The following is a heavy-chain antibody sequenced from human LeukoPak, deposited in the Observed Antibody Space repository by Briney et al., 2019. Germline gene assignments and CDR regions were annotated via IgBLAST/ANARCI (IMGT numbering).Heavy chain of an antibody. J-gene: IGHJ6*03. D-gene: IGHD2-15*01. Sequence: ASVKVSCKASGGTFSSYAISWVRQATGQGLEWMGWMNPNSGNTGYAQKFQGRVTITRNTSISTAYMELSSLRSEDTAVYYCARGYCSGGSCYYYYYYMDVWGKGTTVTVSS. V-gene: IGHV1-8*03. CDR1: GGTFSSYA. CDR3: ARGYCSGGSCYYYYYYMDV. CDR2: MNPNSGNT.